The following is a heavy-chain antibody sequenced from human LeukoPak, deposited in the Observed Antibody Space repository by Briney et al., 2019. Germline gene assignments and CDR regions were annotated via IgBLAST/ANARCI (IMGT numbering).Heavy chain of an antibody. CDR1: GGSISSYY. V-gene: IGHV4-4*07. CDR2: IYTSGST. D-gene: IGHD2-15*01. Sequence: SETLSLTRTVSGGSISSYYWSWIRQPAGKGLEWIGRIYTSGSTNYNPPLKSRVTMSVDTSKNQFSLKLSSETAADTAVYYCARVDGWTWYFDYRGQGTLVTVSS. CDR3: ARVDGWTWYFDY. J-gene: IGHJ4*02.